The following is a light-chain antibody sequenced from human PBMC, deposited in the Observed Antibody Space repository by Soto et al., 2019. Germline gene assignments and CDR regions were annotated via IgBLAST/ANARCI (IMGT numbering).Light chain of an antibody. CDR3: QQRSNWPPIT. CDR2: DAS. Sequence: IGMSQSAATLSVNPGERATLSCRASQSVSSYLAWYQQKPGQAPRLLIYDASNRATGIPARFSGSGSGTDFTLTISSLEPEDFAVYYCQQRSNWPPITFGQGTLLEIK. J-gene: IGKJ5*01. V-gene: IGKV3-11*01. CDR1: QSVSSY.